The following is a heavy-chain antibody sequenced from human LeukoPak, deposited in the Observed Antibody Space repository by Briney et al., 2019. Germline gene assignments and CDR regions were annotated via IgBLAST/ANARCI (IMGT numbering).Heavy chain of an antibody. CDR3: AREGAVAGTWDYYYYMDV. CDR1: GFTFDDYG. J-gene: IGHJ6*03. Sequence: GGSLRLSCAASGFTFDDYGMSWVRHAPGKGLEWVSGINWNGGSTGYADSVKGRFTISRDNAKNSLYLQMNSLRAEDTALYYCAREGAVAGTWDYYYYMDVWGKGTTVTVSS. D-gene: IGHD6-19*01. CDR2: INWNGGST. V-gene: IGHV3-20*04.